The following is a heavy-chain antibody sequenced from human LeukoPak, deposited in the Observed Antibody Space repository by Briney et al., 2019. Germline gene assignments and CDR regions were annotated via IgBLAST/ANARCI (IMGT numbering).Heavy chain of an antibody. V-gene: IGHV4-4*02. Sequence: PSETLSLTCAVSGGSISSSNWWSWVRQPPGKGLEWIGEIYHSGSTNYNPSLKSRVTISVDTSKNQFSLKLSSVTAADTAVYYCASLITIFGVVLRGYYYMDVWGKGTTVTVSS. J-gene: IGHJ6*03. D-gene: IGHD3-3*01. CDR1: GGSISSSNW. CDR2: IYHSGST. CDR3: ASLITIFGVVLRGYYYMDV.